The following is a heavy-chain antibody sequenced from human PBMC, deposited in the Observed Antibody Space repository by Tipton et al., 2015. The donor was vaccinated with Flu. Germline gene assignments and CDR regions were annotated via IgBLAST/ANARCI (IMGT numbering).Heavy chain of an antibody. CDR2: IYYSDNS. Sequence: TLSLTCIVSGDSISSTIYYWGWIRQPPGKGLEWIASIYYSDNSYYNPSLKSRVTISVDTSKNQFSLRLSSVTAADTAIYYCAKLGPYDTSGYDAFDIWGPGTMVTVSS. CDR3: AKLGPYDTSGYDAFDI. V-gene: IGHV4-39*07. J-gene: IGHJ3*02. CDR1: GDSISSTIYY. D-gene: IGHD3-22*01.